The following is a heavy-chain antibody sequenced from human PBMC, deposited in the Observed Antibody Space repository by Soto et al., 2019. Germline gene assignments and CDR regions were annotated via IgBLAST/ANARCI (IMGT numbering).Heavy chain of an antibody. CDR2: IDPRSGGT. Sequence: HVQLVQSGTEVKKPGASVRVSCMVSGYPFTTYYIHWVRQAAGQGLEWMGWIDPRSGGTVYEQKFQGRVTMTRDTSISTVYMDLSGLTSDDTALYYCATDDYGIFPYWGQGSLVTVSS. D-gene: IGHD3-10*01. CDR3: ATDDYGIFPY. J-gene: IGHJ4*02. V-gene: IGHV1-2*02. CDR1: GYPFTTYY.